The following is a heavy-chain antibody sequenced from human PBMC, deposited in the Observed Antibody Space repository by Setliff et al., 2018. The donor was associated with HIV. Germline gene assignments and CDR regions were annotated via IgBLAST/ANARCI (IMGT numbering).Heavy chain of an antibody. CDR1: GASISSGLYY. V-gene: IGHV4-61*02. CDR2: ISSSGST. CDR3: ARDKGYYYMDV. J-gene: IGHJ6*03. Sequence: SETLSLTCTVSGASISSGLYYWNWIRQPAGKGLEWIGRISSSGSTNYNPSLNSRVTILADTSKNHFSLRLRSVTAADTAVYYCARDKGYYYMDVWGKGSTVTVSS.